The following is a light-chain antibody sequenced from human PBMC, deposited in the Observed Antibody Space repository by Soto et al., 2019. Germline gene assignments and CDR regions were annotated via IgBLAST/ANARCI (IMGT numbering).Light chain of an antibody. CDR3: QQYGGSPRVT. CDR1: QSVSSNY. J-gene: IGKJ4*01. V-gene: IGKV3-20*01. Sequence: EIVLTQSPGTLSLSTGESATLSCRASQSVSSNYLAWYQQKPGQAPRLLIYGASSRATGIPDRFIGSGSGTDFTLTISRLEPEDFAVYYCQQYGGSPRVTFGGGTKVEIK. CDR2: GAS.